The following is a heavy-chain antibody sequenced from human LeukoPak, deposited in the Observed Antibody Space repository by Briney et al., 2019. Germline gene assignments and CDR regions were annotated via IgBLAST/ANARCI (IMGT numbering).Heavy chain of an antibody. CDR3: ARGWLAETMVVTPYNY. Sequence: ASVKVSCKASGGTFSSYAISWVRQAPGQGLEWMGGIIPIFGTANYAQKFQGRVTITADESTSTAYMELSSLRSEDTAVYYCARGWLAETMVVTPYNYWGQGTLVTASS. J-gene: IGHJ4*02. CDR1: GGTFSSYA. V-gene: IGHV1-69*13. CDR2: IIPIFGTA. D-gene: IGHD4-23*01.